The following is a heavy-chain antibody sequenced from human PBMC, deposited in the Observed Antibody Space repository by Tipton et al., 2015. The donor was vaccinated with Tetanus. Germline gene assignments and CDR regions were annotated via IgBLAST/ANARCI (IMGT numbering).Heavy chain of an antibody. V-gene: IGHV4-39*01. CDR3: ARHQSGYFTPFDY. CDR1: GDSISGGSYY. J-gene: IGHJ4*02. Sequence: GLVKPSETLSLTCTVSGDSISGGSYYWAWIRQPPGKGLEWIGSIYESGDTYYIPSLKSRVTIPVDTSKNHFSLKLNSMTATDTAVYFCARHQSGYFTPFDYWGQGTLVTVSS. CDR2: IYESGDT. D-gene: IGHD3-3*01.